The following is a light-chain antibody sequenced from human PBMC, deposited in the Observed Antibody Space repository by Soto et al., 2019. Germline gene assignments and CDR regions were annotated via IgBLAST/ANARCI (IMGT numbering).Light chain of an antibody. CDR3: QQYGSSGT. J-gene: IGKJ1*01. CDR1: RSVSNR. Sequence: EILMTHSPATLSVSPGSTFTFSCRASRSVSNRLAWYQHKPGQAPRLLISGASNGATGIPPKLSGSGSGTEFTLTISRMEPEDFAVYYCQQYGSSGTFGQGTKVDIK. CDR2: GAS. V-gene: IGKV3-20*01.